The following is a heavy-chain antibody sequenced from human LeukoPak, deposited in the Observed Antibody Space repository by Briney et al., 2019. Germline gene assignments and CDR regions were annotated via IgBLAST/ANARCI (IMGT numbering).Heavy chain of an antibody. CDR2: IYPGDSDT. V-gene: IGHV5-51*01. J-gene: IGHJ4*02. Sequence: GESLKISCKGSGYSFTNSWIGWVRRMPGKGLERMGMIYPGDSDTRYSPSFQGQVAISADKSISTAYLQWSSLRASDTAMYYCATQTLGYCSRGSCSFNYWGQGTLVTVSS. CDR1: GYSFTNSW. D-gene: IGHD2-15*01. CDR3: ATQTLGYCSRGSCSFNY.